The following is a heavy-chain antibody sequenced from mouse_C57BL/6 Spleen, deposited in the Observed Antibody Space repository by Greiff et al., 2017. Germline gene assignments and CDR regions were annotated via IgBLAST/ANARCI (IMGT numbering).Heavy chain of an antibody. J-gene: IGHJ2*01. D-gene: IGHD1-1*01. CDR2: IHPNSGST. V-gene: IGHV1-64*01. CDR1: GYTFTSYW. CDR3: ARYPYYYDSSSFDD. Sequence: QVQLQQPGAELVKPGASVTLSCKASGYTFTSYWMHWVKQRPGQGLEWIGMIHPNSGSTNYNEKFKSKATLTVDKSSSTAYMQLSSLTSEDSAVYYWARYPYYYDSSSFDDWGQGTTLTVSS.